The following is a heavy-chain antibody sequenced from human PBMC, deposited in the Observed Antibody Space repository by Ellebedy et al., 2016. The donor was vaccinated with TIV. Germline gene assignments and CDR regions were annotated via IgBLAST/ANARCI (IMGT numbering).Heavy chain of an antibody. CDR1: GFTLGNFW. CDR3: VRDRVGWFDY. CDR2: IKQDGSEK. Sequence: GESLKISCTASGFTLGNFWMTWVRQAPGKGLEWLANIKQDGSEKRYVDSVKGRFSISRDNTKNSLFLQLNSLRGEDTAVYYCVRDRVGWFDYWGQGTLVSVSS. V-gene: IGHV3-7*03. J-gene: IGHJ5*01.